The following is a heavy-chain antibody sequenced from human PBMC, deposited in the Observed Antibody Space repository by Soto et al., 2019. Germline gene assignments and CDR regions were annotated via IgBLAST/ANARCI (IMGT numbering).Heavy chain of an antibody. V-gene: IGHV1-2*02. CDR1: GSPLSRYY. D-gene: IGHD2-21*01. CDR2: INLYSGGT. J-gene: IGHJ6*02. CDR3: ARDWNVVEVEGHYAMDV. Sequence: SVKVSCAASGSPLSRYYMYWVRQAPGQGLEWMGWINLYSGGTNYAQKFQGRVTMTRDTSISTAYMELTRLRSDDTAVYYCARDWNVVEVEGHYAMDVWGQGTTVTVSS.